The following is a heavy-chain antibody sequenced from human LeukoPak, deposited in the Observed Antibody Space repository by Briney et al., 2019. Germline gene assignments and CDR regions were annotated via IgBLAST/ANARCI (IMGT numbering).Heavy chain of an antibody. V-gene: IGHV1-69*13. CDR1: GDTFSRYA. Sequence: ASVKVSCKASGDTFSRYAISWVRQAPGQGLEWMGGIIPIFGTANYAQKFQGRVTITADEPTSTAYMELSSLRSEDTAVYYCARGRMAGTYVFDSWGQGTLVTVSS. CDR2: IIPIFGTA. CDR3: ARGRMAGTYVFDS. J-gene: IGHJ4*02. D-gene: IGHD6-19*01.